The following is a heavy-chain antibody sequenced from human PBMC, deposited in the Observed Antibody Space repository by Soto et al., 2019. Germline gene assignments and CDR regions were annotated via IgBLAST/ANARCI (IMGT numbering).Heavy chain of an antibody. J-gene: IGHJ6*02. CDR2: MNPNSGKK. Sequence: ASVEVSCKASGYTFTSYDMNWVRQATGQGLEVMGWMNPNSGKKGYAQKFQGRVTMTRNTSISTAYMELSSLRSEDTAVYYCARRGAAMVRDYYGMDVWGQGTTMTV. D-gene: IGHD5-18*01. CDR1: GYTFTSYD. V-gene: IGHV1-8*01. CDR3: ARRGAAMVRDYYGMDV.